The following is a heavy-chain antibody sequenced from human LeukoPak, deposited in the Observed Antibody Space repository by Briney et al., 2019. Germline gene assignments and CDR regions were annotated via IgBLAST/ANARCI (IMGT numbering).Heavy chain of an antibody. D-gene: IGHD2-2*01. J-gene: IGHJ6*02. CDR3: ARLWEYYSSTSCYLGLLSNYYYGMDV. CDR1: GGSFSGYY. V-gene: IGHV4-34*01. Sequence: SETLSLTCAVYGGSFSGYYWSWIRQPPGKGLEWIGEINHSGSTNYNPSLKSRVTISVDTSKNQFSLKLSSVTAADTAVYYCARLWEYYSSTSCYLGLLSNYYYGMDVWGQGTTVTVSS. CDR2: INHSGST.